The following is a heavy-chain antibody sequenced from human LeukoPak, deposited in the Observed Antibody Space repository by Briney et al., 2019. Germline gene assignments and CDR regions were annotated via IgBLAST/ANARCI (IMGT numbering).Heavy chain of an antibody. J-gene: IGHJ6*02. CDR3: ARIYYYGSGTEDYGMDV. CDR1: GYTFTSYA. D-gene: IGHD3-10*01. CDR2: INAGNGNT. Sequence: ASVKVSCKASGYTFTSYAMHWVRQAPGQRLEWMGWINAGNGNTKYSQKFQGRVTITRDTSASTAYMELSSLRSEDTAVYYCARIYYYGSGTEDYGMDVWGQGTTVTVSS. V-gene: IGHV1-3*01.